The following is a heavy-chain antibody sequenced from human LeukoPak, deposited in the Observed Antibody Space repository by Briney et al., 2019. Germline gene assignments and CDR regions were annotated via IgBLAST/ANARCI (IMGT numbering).Heavy chain of an antibody. CDR1: GGSISTYH. CDR3: ARGSIAARPLDY. Sequence: PSETLSLTCTVSGGSISTYHWSWIRQTAGRGLEWIGRIHTSGITTYNPSLKSRITMSVDTSKNQFSLKLSSVTAADTAVYYCARGSIAARPLDYWGQGTLVTVSS. D-gene: IGHD6-6*01. J-gene: IGHJ4*02. V-gene: IGHV4-4*07. CDR2: IHTSGIT.